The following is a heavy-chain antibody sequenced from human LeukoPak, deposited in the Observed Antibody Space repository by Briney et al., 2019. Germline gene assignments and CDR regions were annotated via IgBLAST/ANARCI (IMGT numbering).Heavy chain of an antibody. CDR3: ARSRGYSSGWYWFDP. J-gene: IGHJ5*02. D-gene: IGHD6-19*01. V-gene: IGHV6-1*01. CDR1: GDSVSSNSAA. CDR2: AYYRSKWYN. Sequence: SQTLSLTRAISGDSVSSNSAAWNWIRQSPSRGLEWLGRAYYRSKWYNDYAASVKRRITINPHTSKNQFSLQLNSVTPEDTAVYYCARSRGYSSGWYWFDPWGQGTLVTVSS.